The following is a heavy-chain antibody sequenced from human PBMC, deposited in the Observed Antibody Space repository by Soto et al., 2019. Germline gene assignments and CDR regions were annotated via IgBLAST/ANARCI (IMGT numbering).Heavy chain of an antibody. Sequence: GASVKVSCKASGYTFTSYGISWVRQAPGQRLEWMGWISAYNGNTNYAQKLQGRVTMTTDTSTSTAYMELRSLRSDDTAVYYCARGVGLIVATILDQFDYWGQGTLVTVSS. CDR3: ARGVGLIVATILDQFDY. D-gene: IGHD5-12*01. J-gene: IGHJ4*02. V-gene: IGHV1-18*01. CDR1: GYTFTSYG. CDR2: ISAYNGNT.